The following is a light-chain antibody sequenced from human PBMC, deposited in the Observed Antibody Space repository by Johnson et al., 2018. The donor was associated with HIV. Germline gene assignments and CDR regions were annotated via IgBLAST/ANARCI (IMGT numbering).Light chain of an antibody. V-gene: IGLV1-51*01. Sequence: QSVLTQPPSVSAAPGQKVTISCSGSSSNIGNNYVSWYQHLPGAAPKLLIYYNNKRPSGIPDLFSGSKSGTSATLGITGLQTGDEADYYCGTWDSSLSAGQVFGTGTKVTVL. CDR3: GTWDSSLSAGQV. J-gene: IGLJ1*01. CDR2: YNN. CDR1: SSNIGNNY.